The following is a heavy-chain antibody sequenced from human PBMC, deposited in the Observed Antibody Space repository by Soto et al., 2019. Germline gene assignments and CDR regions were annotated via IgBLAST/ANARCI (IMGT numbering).Heavy chain of an antibody. V-gene: IGHV4-61*01. CDR1: GGSVSDKTYY. CDR3: ARTTAVPNTLRSRYFFDY. Sequence: QVQLQESGPGLLKPSETLSLTCSVSGGSVSDKTYYWSWIRQPPGKRLEWIGYVYYSGTTNYNPPLKSRVTISVDLSKNRFSLRLSSVTTADTALYYCARTTAVPNTLRSRYFFDYWGQGTLVTVSS. CDR2: VYYSGTT. J-gene: IGHJ4*02. D-gene: IGHD4-17*01.